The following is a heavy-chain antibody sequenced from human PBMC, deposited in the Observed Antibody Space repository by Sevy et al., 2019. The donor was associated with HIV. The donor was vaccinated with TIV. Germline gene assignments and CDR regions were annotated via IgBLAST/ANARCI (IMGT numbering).Heavy chain of an antibody. J-gene: IGHJ4*02. CDR2: INQDESEK. Sequence: GGSLRLSCAASGFSFSWYWMSWVRQTPEKGLEWVANINQDESEKNYVDSVRGRFTISRDNAKNSLYLQMNRLRTEDTAVYYCAKGLHYGSGSYYGGTDYWGQGTLVTVSS. D-gene: IGHD3-10*01. CDR1: GFSFSWYW. V-gene: IGHV3-7*01. CDR3: AKGLHYGSGSYYGGTDY.